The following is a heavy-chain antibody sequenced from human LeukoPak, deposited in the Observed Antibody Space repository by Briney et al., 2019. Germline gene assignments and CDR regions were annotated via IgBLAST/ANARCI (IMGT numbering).Heavy chain of an antibody. Sequence: GGSLRLSCAASGFTFSNAWMSWVRRAPGKGLEWVGRIKSKTDGGTTDYAAPVKGRFTISRDDSKNTLYLQMNSLKTEDTAVYYCTTCSSTSCRYYYYYMDVWGKGTTVTVSS. CDR1: GFTFSNAW. V-gene: IGHV3-15*01. CDR3: TTCSSTSCRYYYYYMDV. D-gene: IGHD2-2*01. CDR2: IKSKTDGGTT. J-gene: IGHJ6*03.